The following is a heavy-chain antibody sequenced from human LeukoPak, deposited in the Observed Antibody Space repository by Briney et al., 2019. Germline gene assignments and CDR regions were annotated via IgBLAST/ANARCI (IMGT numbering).Heavy chain of an antibody. CDR3: ARDHYGSGSYGSFDY. CDR2: ISYDGSNK. V-gene: IGHV3-30-3*01. Sequence: GGSLRLSCAASGFTFSSYAMHWVRQAPGKGLEWVAVISYDGSNKYYADSVKGRFTISRDNSKNTLYLQMNSLRAEDTAVYYCARDHYGSGSYGSFDYWGQGTLVTVSS. J-gene: IGHJ4*02. D-gene: IGHD3-10*01. CDR1: GFTFSSYA.